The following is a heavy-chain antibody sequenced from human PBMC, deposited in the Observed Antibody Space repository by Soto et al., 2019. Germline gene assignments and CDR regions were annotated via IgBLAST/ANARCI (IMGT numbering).Heavy chain of an antibody. J-gene: IGHJ3*01. Sequence: QVQLVQSGAELKKPGASVKVSCKASGYTFRNYGINWVRQAPGQGLEWMGWISAYNGNTKYAQKFQGRVTMATDTPPSTAYMALRSLQSDYTAVYYCARDGLQFVPTSDNFDVLGQGTTVTVS. D-gene: IGHD6-6*01. CDR1: GYTFRNYG. CDR2: ISAYNGNT. CDR3: ARDGLQFVPTSDNFDV. V-gene: IGHV1-18*01.